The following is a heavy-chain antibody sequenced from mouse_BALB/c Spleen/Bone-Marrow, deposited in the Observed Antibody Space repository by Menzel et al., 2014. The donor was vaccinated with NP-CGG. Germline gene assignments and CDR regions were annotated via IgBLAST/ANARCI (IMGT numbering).Heavy chain of an antibody. D-gene: IGHD2-4*01. J-gene: IGHJ3*01. CDR1: GFAFSDYG. CDR3: ARDQDYEGFAY. CDR2: LSNLPYSI. Sequence: EVQLVASGGGLVQPGGPRKLSRATSGFAFSDYGMARVRQAPGKGPERVAFLSNLPYSIYYADTVTGRFTISRKNTKNTLYLEMSSLRSEDTAMYYCARDQDYEGFAYWGQGTLVAVSA. V-gene: IGHV5-15*02.